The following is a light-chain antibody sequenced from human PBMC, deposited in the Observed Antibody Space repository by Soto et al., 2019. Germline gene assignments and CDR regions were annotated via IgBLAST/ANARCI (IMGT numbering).Light chain of an antibody. CDR3: QQYNSYPWT. CDR1: QSISSW. Sequence: DIQMTQSPSTLSGSVGDRVTITCRASQSISSWLAWYQQKPGKAPKLLIYDASSLESGVPSRFSGSGSGTEFTLTITSLRPDDFATYYCQQYNSYPWTFGQGSKVDIK. CDR2: DAS. V-gene: IGKV1-5*01. J-gene: IGKJ1*01.